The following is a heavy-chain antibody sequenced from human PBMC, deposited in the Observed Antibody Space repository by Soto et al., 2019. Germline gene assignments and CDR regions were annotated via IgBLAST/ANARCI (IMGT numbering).Heavy chain of an antibody. CDR3: ATWVDYGDFEGFDF. D-gene: IGHD4-17*01. CDR1: GYSFTDYK. CDR2: VDPNGGGS. V-gene: IGHV1-2*04. Sequence: GASVKVSCTTSGYSFTDYKLHWVRQAPGQGLEWMGWVDPNGGGSNSAQKFQGSVTMTWDTSITTAYLDLTRLTTNDTATYFCATWVDYGDFEGFDFWGQGTLVTAS. J-gene: IGHJ4*02.